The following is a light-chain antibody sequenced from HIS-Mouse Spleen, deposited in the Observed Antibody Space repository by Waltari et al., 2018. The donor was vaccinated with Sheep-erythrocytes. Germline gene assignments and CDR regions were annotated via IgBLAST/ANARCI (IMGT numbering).Light chain of an antibody. Sequence: QSALTQPRSVSGSPGQSVTISCTGTSSDVGGYNYVSWYQHHPGKPPKLMIYDVSKRPSGVPDRFSGSKSGNTASLTISGLQAEDEADYYCCSYAGSYTFWVFGGGTRLTVL. J-gene: IGLJ3*02. CDR2: DVS. V-gene: IGLV2-11*01. CDR1: SSDVGGYNY. CDR3: CSYAGSYTFWV.